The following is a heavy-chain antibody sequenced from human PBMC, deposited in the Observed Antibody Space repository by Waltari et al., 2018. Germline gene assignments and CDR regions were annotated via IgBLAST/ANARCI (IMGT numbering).Heavy chain of an antibody. V-gene: IGHV3-7*04. J-gene: IGHJ4*02. Sequence: EVQLVASGGGLVQPGGSLRLSCAVAGFTFSTYSMTWVRQAPGKGREWGANIKQDGTEKYYVDSVKGRFSISRDNGKNLLYLHMNSLRADDTAVYYCARDEMHRTTWYHFWGQGTQVTVSS. CDR1: GFTFSTYS. CDR3: ARDEMHRTTWYHF. D-gene: IGHD6-13*01. CDR2: IKQDGTEK.